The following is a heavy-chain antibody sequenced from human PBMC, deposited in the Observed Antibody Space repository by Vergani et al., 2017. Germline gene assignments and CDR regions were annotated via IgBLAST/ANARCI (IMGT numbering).Heavy chain of an antibody. Sequence: QVRLQESGPGLVKPSETLSLTCTVSGASVSSSVSSSGYSWGWIRQPPGKGLEWIGSISHSGYTFYSPSLKSRVTISVDTSKNQFSLKLSSVTAADTAVYYCARHLAYCGGDCYPYYYGMDVWGQGTTVTVSS. D-gene: IGHD2-21*02. J-gene: IGHJ6*02. CDR2: ISHSGYT. V-gene: IGHV4-39*01. CDR3: ARHLAYCGGDCYPYYYGMDV. CDR1: GASVSSSVSSSGYS.